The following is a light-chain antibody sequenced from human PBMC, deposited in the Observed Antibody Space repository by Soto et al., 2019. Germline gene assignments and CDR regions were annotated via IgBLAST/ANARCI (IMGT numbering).Light chain of an antibody. V-gene: IGKV1-39*01. CDR3: QQSYSTPRIT. CDR1: QSISTY. Sequence: DIQMTQSPSSLSASVGDRVTITCRASQSISTYLTWYQQKPRKAPKLLIYGASRLQSGVPSRFSGSGSGTNFTLTIDNLQPEDFASYYCQQSYSTPRITFGPGTTVDIK. CDR2: GAS. J-gene: IGKJ3*01.